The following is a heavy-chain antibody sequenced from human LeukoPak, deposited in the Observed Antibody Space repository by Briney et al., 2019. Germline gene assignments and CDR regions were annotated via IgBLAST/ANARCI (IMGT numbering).Heavy chain of an antibody. Sequence: ASVKVSCKASGYTFTGYYMHWVRQAPGQGLEWMGRINPNRGGTHYAQKSQGRVTMTRDTSISTAYMELSRVRSDDTAVYYCATNPDPDKTKNWFDPWGQGTLVTVSS. CDR3: ATNPDPDKTKNWFDP. V-gene: IGHV1-2*06. CDR1: GYTFTGYY. CDR2: INPNRGGT. D-gene: IGHD1-1*01. J-gene: IGHJ5*02.